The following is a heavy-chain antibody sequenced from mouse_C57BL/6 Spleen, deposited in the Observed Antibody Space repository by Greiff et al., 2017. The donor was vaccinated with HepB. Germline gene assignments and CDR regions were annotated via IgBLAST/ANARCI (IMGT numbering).Heavy chain of an antibody. Sequence: EVQLVESGGGLVQPGGSLKLSCAASGFTFSDYYMYWVRQTPEKRLEWVAYISNGGGSTYYPDTVKGRFTISRDNAKNTLYLQMSRLKSEDTAMYYCARGTTRYYFDYWGQGTTLTVSS. V-gene: IGHV5-12*01. CDR2: ISNGGGST. J-gene: IGHJ2*01. D-gene: IGHD2-14*01. CDR3: ARGTTRYYFDY. CDR1: GFTFSDYY.